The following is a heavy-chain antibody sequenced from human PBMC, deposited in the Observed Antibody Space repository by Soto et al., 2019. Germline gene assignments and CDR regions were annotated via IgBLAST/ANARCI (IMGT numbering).Heavy chain of an antibody. CDR1: GGSISSGGYY. D-gene: IGHD6-6*01. CDR2: IYYSGST. J-gene: IGHJ4*02. Sequence: ASETLSLSYTVSGGSISSGGYYWSWIRQHPGKGLEWIGYIYYSGSTYYNPSLKSRVTISVDTSKNQFSLKLSSVTAADTAVYYCARGVKEYSSSWIGPIIDYWGQGTLVTVSS. V-gene: IGHV4-31*03. CDR3: ARGVKEYSSSWIGPIIDY.